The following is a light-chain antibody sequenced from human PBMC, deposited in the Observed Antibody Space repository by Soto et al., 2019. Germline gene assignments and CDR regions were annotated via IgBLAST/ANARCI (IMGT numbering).Light chain of an antibody. CDR2: GAS. Sequence: ENVLTQSPGTLSLSPGERATLSCRASQSVSSSYLAWYQQKPGQAPRLLFYGASSRATGIPDRFSGSGSETDFTLTISRLEPEDFAVYYCHQYGSPPRTFGQGTKVEVK. CDR1: QSVSSSY. V-gene: IGKV3-20*01. CDR3: HQYGSPPRT. J-gene: IGKJ1*01.